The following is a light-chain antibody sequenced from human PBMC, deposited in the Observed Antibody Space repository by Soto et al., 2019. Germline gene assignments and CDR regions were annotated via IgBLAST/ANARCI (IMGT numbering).Light chain of an antibody. V-gene: IGLV2-14*03. CDR1: SSDVGAYNF. J-gene: IGLJ1*01. CDR2: DVN. Sequence: QSALTQPASVSGSPGQSITISCTGTSSDVGAYNFVSWYQQHPGKAPNLIIYDVNNRPSEVSNRFSGSKSGNTASLTISGLQDEDEGDYYCSSFTAGVNYVFGIGTKLAVL. CDR3: SSFTAGVNYV.